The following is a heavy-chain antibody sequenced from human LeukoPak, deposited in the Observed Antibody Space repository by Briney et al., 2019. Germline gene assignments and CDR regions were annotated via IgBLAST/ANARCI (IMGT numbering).Heavy chain of an antibody. V-gene: IGHV1-2*02. CDR2: ILPNTGGT. J-gene: IGHJ4*02. CDR1: GYTFTGYF. CDR3: ARKGGHYGDYDY. Sequence: GASVKVSCKASGYTFTGYFLHWVRQAPGQGLEWMGWILPNTGGTHYAQKFQGRVTVTRDTSISTAYMEVSRLTSDDTAVYYCARKGGHYGDYDYWGQGTLVTVSS. D-gene: IGHD4-17*01.